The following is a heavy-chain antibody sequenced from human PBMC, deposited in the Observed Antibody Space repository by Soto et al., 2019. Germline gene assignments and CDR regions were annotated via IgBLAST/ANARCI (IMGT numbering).Heavy chain of an antibody. CDR3: ATGGYCSGGSCYSR. V-gene: IGHV4-59*08. Sequence: QVQLQESGPGLVKPSETLSLTCTVSAGSITSFYWSWIRQPPGKGLEWIGYIYHTGSTNYNPSLKSRVTITVDTSKNQVSLKLTSVTAADTAVYYCATGGYCSGGSCYSRWGQGTLVTVSS. D-gene: IGHD2-15*01. CDR1: AGSITSFY. J-gene: IGHJ4*02. CDR2: IYHTGST.